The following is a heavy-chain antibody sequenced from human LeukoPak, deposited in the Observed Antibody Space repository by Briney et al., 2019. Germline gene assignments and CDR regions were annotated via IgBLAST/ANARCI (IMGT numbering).Heavy chain of an antibody. J-gene: IGHJ4*02. CDR2: IRNDGSNI. V-gene: IGHV3-30*02. Sequence: GGSLRLSCAASGFTFSSYGMHWVRQAPGKGLEWVSFIRNDGSNIYYGDSVKGRFTISRDNSRNTLYLQMNGLRAEDTAVYFCARDENGNYAFEYWGQGTLVTVSS. D-gene: IGHD4-17*01. CDR1: GFTFSSYG. CDR3: ARDENGNYAFEY.